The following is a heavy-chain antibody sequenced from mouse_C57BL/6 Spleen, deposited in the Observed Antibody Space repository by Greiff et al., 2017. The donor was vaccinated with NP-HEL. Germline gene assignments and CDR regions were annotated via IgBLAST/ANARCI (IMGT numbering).Heavy chain of an antibody. V-gene: IGHV1-64*01. CDR3: ARGDYYGSSYGNFDY. J-gene: IGHJ2*01. CDR1: GYTFTSYW. D-gene: IGHD1-1*01. Sequence: VKLQQPGAELVKPGASVKLSCKASGYTFTSYWMHWVKQRPGQGLEWIGMIHPNSGSTNYNEKFKSKATLTVDKSSSTAYMQLSSLTSEDSAVYYCARGDYYGSSYGNFDYWGQGTTLTVSS. CDR2: IHPNSGST.